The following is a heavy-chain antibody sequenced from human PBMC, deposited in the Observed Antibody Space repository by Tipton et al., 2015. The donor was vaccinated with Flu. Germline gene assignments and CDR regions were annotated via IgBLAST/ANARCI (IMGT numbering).Heavy chain of an antibody. Sequence: QLVQSGAEVKKPGSSVKVSCKASGGTFSSYAISWVRQAPGQGLEWMGRIIPILGIANYAQKFQGRVTITADKSTSTAYMELSSLRSEDTAVYYCARDLGMGIAVAGVDYWGQGTLVTVSS. V-gene: IGHV1-69*09. J-gene: IGHJ4*02. CDR1: GGTFSSYA. D-gene: IGHD6-19*01. CDR2: IIPILGIA. CDR3: ARDLGMGIAVAGVDY.